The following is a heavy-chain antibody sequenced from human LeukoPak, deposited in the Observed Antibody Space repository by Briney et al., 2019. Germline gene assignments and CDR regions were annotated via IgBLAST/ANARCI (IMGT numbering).Heavy chain of an antibody. Sequence: PGGSLRLSCAASGFTFSIYAMSWVRQAPGKGLEWVSAISGSGGTTYYADSVKGRFTISRDNSKNTPYLQMNSLRAEDTAVYYCARSFGYGVDAFDIWGQGTMVTVSS. J-gene: IGHJ3*02. CDR1: GFTFSIYA. CDR2: ISGSGGTT. V-gene: IGHV3-23*01. D-gene: IGHD5-18*01. CDR3: ARSFGYGVDAFDI.